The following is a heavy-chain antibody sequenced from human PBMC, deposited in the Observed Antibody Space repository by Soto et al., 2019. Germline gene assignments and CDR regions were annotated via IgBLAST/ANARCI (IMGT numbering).Heavy chain of an antibody. CDR1: GGSISSPSYN. CDR2: IFYSGTT. J-gene: IGHJ4*02. Sequence: QLRESGPGLLKPSETLSLTCTVSGGSISSPSYNWGWVRQPPGKGPEWIGTIFYSGTTQYNPSFRSRPAMSVDKPQSQGSRTLTSVAAADAAVYYCTTLASGHFDSWGQGAQVTVSS. D-gene: IGHD2-8*02. V-gene: IGHV4-39*01. CDR3: TTLASGHFDS.